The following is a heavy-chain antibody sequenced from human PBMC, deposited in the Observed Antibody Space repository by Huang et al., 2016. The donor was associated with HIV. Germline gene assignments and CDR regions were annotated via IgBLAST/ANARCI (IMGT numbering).Heavy chain of an antibody. CDR3: AKDASSGYSSGHSGFKVYFFDF. V-gene: IGHV3-9*01. J-gene: IGHJ4*02. CDR1: GFTFDDYV. Sequence: EVQLVESGGGLVQPGRSLRLSCAASGFTFDDYVFHWVRHALWKGLEWVSGISWNSKNIDYADSVKGRFTISRDNAKNSLYLEMKSLIVEDTALYYCAKDASSGYSSGHSGFKVYFFDFWGQGTLVTVSS. CDR2: ISWNSKNI. D-gene: IGHD5-18*01.